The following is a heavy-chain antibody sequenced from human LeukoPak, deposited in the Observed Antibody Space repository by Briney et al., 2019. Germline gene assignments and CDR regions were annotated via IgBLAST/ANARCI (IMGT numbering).Heavy chain of an antibody. V-gene: IGHV4-30-4*08. D-gene: IGHD3-3*01. Sequence: PSETLSLTCTVSGGSISSGNYYWSWIRQPPGKGLEWIGYIYYSGSTYYNPSLKSRVTISVDTSKKQFSLKLSSVTAADTAVYYCARGSYDSRLGIDYWGQGTLVTVSS. CDR1: GGSISSGNYY. J-gene: IGHJ4*02. CDR2: IYYSGST. CDR3: ARGSYDSRLGIDY.